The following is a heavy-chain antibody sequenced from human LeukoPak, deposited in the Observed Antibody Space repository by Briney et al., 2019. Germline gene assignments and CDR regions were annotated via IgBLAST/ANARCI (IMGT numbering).Heavy chain of an antibody. CDR2: MNPNSGNT. CDR3: ARGGFPVYYYYMDV. Sequence: ASEKVSCKASGYTFATYDINWVRQATGQELEWMGWMNPNSGNTGYAQKFQGRVTMTRDTSISTAYMELTRLRSDDTAVYYCARGGFPVYYYYMDVWGKGTTVTVSS. CDR1: GYTFATYD. V-gene: IGHV1-8*01. J-gene: IGHJ6*03.